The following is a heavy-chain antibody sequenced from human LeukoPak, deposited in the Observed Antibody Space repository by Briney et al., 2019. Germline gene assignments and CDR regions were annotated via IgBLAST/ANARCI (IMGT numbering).Heavy chain of an antibody. J-gene: IGHJ4*02. Sequence: GGSLRLSCAASGFTFSSYAMHWVRQAPGKGLEWVAFIRYDGSNKYYADSVKGRFTISRDNSKNTLYLQMNSLRAEDTAVYYCAKDRVAVAVTTYYFDYWGQGTLVTVSS. CDR1: GFTFSSYA. CDR3: AKDRVAVAVTTYYFDY. CDR2: IRYDGSNK. D-gene: IGHD6-19*01. V-gene: IGHV3-30*02.